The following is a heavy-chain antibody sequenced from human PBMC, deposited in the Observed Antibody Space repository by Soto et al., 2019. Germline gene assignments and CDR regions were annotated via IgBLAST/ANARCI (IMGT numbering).Heavy chain of an antibody. CDR3: AKELADNYDSSGYYGYFQH. V-gene: IGHV3-23*01. Sequence: GGSLRLSCAASGFTFSTYAMSWVRQAPGKGLEWTSAISGSGYNTYYADSVKGRFTISRDNSKNTLYLQMNSLRAEDTAVYYCAKELADNYDSSGYYGYFQHWGQGTLVTVSS. D-gene: IGHD3-22*01. CDR1: GFTFSTYA. J-gene: IGHJ1*01. CDR2: ISGSGYNT.